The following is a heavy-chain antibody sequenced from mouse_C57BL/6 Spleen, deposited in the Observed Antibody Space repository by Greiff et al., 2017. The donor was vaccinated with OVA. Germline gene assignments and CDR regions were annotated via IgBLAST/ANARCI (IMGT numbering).Heavy chain of an antibody. V-gene: IGHV2-2*01. Sequence: VQLQQSGPGLVQPSQSLSITCTVSGFSLTSYGVHWVRQSPGKGLEWLGVIWSGGSTDYNAAFISRLSISKDNSKSQVFFKMNSLQADDTDRYYCARNGGPLITTVVAPYWYFDVWGTGTTVTVSS. CDR2: IWSGGST. D-gene: IGHD1-1*01. CDR1: GFSLTSYG. CDR3: ARNGGPLITTVVAPYWYFDV. J-gene: IGHJ1*03.